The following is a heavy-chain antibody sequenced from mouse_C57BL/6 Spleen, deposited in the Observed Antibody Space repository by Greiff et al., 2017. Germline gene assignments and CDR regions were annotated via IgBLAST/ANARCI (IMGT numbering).Heavy chain of an antibody. D-gene: IGHD1-1*01. Sequence: EVQLQQSGPELVKPGASVKISCKASGYTFTDYYMNWVKQSHGKSLEWIGDINPNNGGTSYNQKFKGKATLTVDKSSSTAYMELRSLTSEDSAVYYCARWGTTVAETLDFDYWGQGTTLTVSS. J-gene: IGHJ2*01. CDR3: ARWGTTVAETLDFDY. CDR1: GYTFTDYY. CDR2: INPNNGGT. V-gene: IGHV1-26*01.